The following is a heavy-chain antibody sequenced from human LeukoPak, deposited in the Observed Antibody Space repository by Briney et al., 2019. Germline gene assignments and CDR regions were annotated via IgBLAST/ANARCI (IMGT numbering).Heavy chain of an antibody. CDR1: GITLSNYA. CDR3: ARRGVVIRVILVGFHKEAYYFDS. J-gene: IGHJ4*02. Sequence: GGSLRLSCAVSGITLSNYAMTWVRQAPGKGLEWVAGISGSGGGTNYADSVKGRFTISRDNYKNTLYLQMNSLGAEDTAVYFCARRGVVIRVILVGFHKEAYYFDSWGQGALVTVSS. CDR2: ISGSGGGT. D-gene: IGHD3-22*01. V-gene: IGHV3-23*01.